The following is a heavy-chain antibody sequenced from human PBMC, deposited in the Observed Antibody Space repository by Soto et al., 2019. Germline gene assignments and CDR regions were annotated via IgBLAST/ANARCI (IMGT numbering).Heavy chain of an antibody. CDR2: IYYSGSA. J-gene: IGHJ4*02. Sequence: QVQLQESGPGLVKPSQTLSLTCNVSGGSISSGDYYWSWIRQHPGKGLEWIGYIYYSGSAYYNPSIKTRVTISLETSKNQFSLQLSSVTAADTAVYYCARDGSGYASFDYWGQGTLVTVSS. CDR3: ARDGSGYASFDY. CDR1: GGSISSGDYY. V-gene: IGHV4-31*03. D-gene: IGHD5-12*01.